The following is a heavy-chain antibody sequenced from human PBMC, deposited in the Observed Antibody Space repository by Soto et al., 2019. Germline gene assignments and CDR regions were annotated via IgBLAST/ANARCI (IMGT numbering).Heavy chain of an antibody. J-gene: IGHJ4*02. D-gene: IGHD3-10*01. CDR2: INPNSGGT. CDR1: GYTFTGYY. CDR3: AVGITMVLGVIILDY. V-gene: IGHV1-2*04. Sequence: QVQLVQSGAEVKKPGASVKVSCKASGYTFTGYYMHWVRQAPGQGLEWMGWINPNSGGTNYAQKFQGWVTMTRDTSISTAYMELSRLRSDDTAVYYCAVGITMVLGVIILDYWGQGTLVTVSS.